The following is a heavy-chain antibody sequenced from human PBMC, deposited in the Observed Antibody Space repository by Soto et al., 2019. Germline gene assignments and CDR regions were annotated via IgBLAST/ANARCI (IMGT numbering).Heavy chain of an antibody. V-gene: IGHV3-7*05. Sequence: AGGSLRLSCAASGFTFSSYWMSWVRQAPGKGLEWVANIKQDGSEKYYVDSVKGRFSISRDSAKKSLYLQMNSLRVEDTAVYYCTRRSSIAAPFDYWGQGTLVTVSS. CDR2: IKQDGSEK. D-gene: IGHD6-6*01. CDR1: GFTFSSYW. CDR3: TRRSSIAAPFDY. J-gene: IGHJ4*02.